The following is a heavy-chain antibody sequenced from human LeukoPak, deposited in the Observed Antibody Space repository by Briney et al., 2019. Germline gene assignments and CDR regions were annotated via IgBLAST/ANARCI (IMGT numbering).Heavy chain of an antibody. Sequence: SETLSLTCSVSGDSISSSSYYWGWIRQPPGKGLEWIGSIYYSGSTYYNPSLKSRVTISVDTSKNQVSLNLTSVNAADTAVYYCARFSDIDYWGQGTLVTVSS. J-gene: IGHJ4*02. CDR1: GDSISSSSYY. D-gene: IGHD2-21*02. CDR2: IYYSGST. CDR3: ARFSDIDY. V-gene: IGHV4-39*07.